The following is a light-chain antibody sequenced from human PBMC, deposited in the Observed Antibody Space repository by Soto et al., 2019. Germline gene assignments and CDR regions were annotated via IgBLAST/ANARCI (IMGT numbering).Light chain of an antibody. V-gene: IGKV1D-12*01. Sequence: DIQMTQSPSSVSASVGDRVTITCRASQGIRSWLAWYQQKPGKAPKLLTYDASSLQSGVPSRFSGSGSGTDFTLTISSLQPEDFATYYCQQANSFPITVGQGTRLEIK. CDR3: QQANSFPIT. CDR1: QGIRSW. CDR2: DAS. J-gene: IGKJ5*01.